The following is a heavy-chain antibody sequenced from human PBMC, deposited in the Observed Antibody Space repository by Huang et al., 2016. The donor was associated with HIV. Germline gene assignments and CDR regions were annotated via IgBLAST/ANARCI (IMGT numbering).Heavy chain of an antibody. V-gene: IGHV1-69*13. CDR2: SAPGYGKP. D-gene: IGHD3-22*01. Sequence: QLQLVQSGAQVKKPGSSVNVSCKASGKPFSGSAISGVRQAPGQRLAWVGGSAPGYGKPQDAQNFQGRYTITAAESMTTAYMEVTSLTSKDTAVYFCAAKIGSDGYFISRGPRSNYYYSLDVWGQGTTVVVSS. J-gene: IGHJ6*02. CDR1: GKPFSGSA. CDR3: AAKIGSDGYFISRGPRSNYYYSLDV.